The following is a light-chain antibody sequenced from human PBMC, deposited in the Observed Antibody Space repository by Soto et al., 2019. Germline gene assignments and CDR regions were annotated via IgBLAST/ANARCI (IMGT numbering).Light chain of an antibody. CDR3: QQYDSSPVT. Sequence: EIVLTQSPGTLSLSRGERATLSCRASQSVSSNFLAWYQQKPGQAPRLLIYGASSRATGIPDGFSGSGSGTDFTLTISRLEPEDFAVYYCQQYDSSPVTFGQGTKVEIK. V-gene: IGKV3-20*01. J-gene: IGKJ1*01. CDR2: GAS. CDR1: QSVSSNF.